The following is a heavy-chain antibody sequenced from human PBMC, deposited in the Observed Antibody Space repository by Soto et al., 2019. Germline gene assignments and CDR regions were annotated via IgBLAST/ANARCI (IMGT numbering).Heavy chain of an antibody. D-gene: IGHD3-22*01. CDR1: GFTFSSST. Sequence: GGSLRLSCVASGFTFSSSTMSWVRQAPGKGLEWVSAISSSSSYIYYADSLKGRFSISRDNAKNSLYLQMHSLRAEDTALYYCARDLSRPQKSYYDSSGYPDYWGQGTLVTVSS. CDR2: ISSSSSYI. CDR3: ARDLSRPQKSYYDSSGYPDY. V-gene: IGHV3-21*01. J-gene: IGHJ4*02.